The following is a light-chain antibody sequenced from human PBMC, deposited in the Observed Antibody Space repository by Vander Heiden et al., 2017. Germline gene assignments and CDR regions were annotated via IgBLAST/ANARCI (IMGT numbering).Light chain of an antibody. Sequence: SYVLTQPPSVSVAPGPPARITCGGNNIGSKSVHWYQQKPGQAPEPVGDDASDGATGAPGRFSCSNAGTTATLTMRRGEAGDDDDYYCQEGDSSSGVFGGGTKLTVL. CDR3: QEGDSSSGV. J-gene: IGLJ2*01. CDR1: NIGSKS. CDR2: DAS. V-gene: IGLV3-21*02.